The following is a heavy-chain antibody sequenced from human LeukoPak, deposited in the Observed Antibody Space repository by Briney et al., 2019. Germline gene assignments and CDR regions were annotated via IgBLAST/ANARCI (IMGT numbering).Heavy chain of an antibody. CDR3: VRDGPMIVVVPAARFTDP. V-gene: IGHV4-38-2*02. Sequence: KPSETLSLTCTVSGYSISSGYYWGWIRPPPGKGLEWIGSIYHSGSTYYNPSLKSRVTISVDTSKNQFSLKLSSVTAADTAVYYCVRDGPMIVVVPAARFTDPWGQGTLVTVSS. CDR2: IYHSGST. J-gene: IGHJ5*02. D-gene: IGHD2-2*01. CDR1: GYSISSGYY.